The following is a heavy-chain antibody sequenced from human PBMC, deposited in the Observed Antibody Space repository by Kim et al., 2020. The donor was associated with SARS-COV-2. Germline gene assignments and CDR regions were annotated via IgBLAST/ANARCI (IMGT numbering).Heavy chain of an antibody. Sequence: GRFTISRDNSKNTLYLQMNSLRAEDTAVYYCAKDLRRKWFGELLDNWFDPWGQGTLVTVSS. D-gene: IGHD3-10*01. CDR3: AKDLRRKWFGELLDNWFDP. J-gene: IGHJ5*02. V-gene: IGHV3-30*02.